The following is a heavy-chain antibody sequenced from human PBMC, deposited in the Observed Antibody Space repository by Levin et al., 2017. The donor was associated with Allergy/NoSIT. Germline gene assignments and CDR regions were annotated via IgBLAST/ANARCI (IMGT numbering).Heavy chain of an antibody. V-gene: IGHV1-58*02. D-gene: IGHD3-10*01. Sequence: RASVKVSCKASGFTLTNSAMQWVRQARGQRLEWIGWIVVGSGNTNYAQKFQERVTITRDMSTSTAYMELSSLRSEDTAVYYCATELSRGSLDYWGQGTLVTVSS. CDR3: ATELSRGSLDY. CDR2: IVVGSGNT. J-gene: IGHJ4*02. CDR1: GFTLTNSA.